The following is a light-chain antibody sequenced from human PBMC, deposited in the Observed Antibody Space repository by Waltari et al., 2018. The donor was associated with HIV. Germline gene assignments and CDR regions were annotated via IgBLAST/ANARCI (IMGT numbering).Light chain of an antibody. CDR2: WAS. Sequence: DIVMTQFPDSLAVSLGERATVSCKSSHSLLHTPNSMNYVSWFQQKPGQPPKLLIYWASTRESGVYNRFMGSGSGTNCTLTINRLQADDVAVYYCQQCYSSVWTFGQGTKVELK. CDR3: QQCYSSVWT. J-gene: IGKJ1*01. CDR1: HSLLHTPNSMNY. V-gene: IGKV4-1*01.